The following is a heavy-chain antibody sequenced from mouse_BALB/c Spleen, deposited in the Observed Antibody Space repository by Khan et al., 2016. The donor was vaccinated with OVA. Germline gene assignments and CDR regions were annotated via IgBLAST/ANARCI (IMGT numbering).Heavy chain of an antibody. Sequence: VQLQESGPGLVAPSQSLSITCTVSGFSLTNYGVSWVRQPPGKGLEWLGIVWGDGNKNYHSDIRSRLSISKDNSKSHVFLELKSLQTTDPATYYFANFCYGGVSCWYFDVWGAGTTVTVSS. CDR2: VWGDGNK. CDR1: GFSLTNYG. CDR3: ANFCYGGVSCWYFDV. V-gene: IGHV2-3*01. D-gene: IGHD1-1*02. J-gene: IGHJ1*01.